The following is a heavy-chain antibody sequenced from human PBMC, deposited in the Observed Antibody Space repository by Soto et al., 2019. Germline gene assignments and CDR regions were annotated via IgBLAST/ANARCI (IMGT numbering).Heavy chain of an antibody. V-gene: IGHV3-33*01. CDR3: ARDRYDILTGYPTYYYYGMDV. CDR2: IWYDGSNK. Sequence: GGSLRLSCAASGFTFSSYGMHWVRQAPGKGLEWVAVIWYDGSNKYYADSVKGRFTISRDNSKSTLYLQMNSLRAEDTAVYYCARDRYDILTGYPTYYYYGMDVWGQGTTVSGSS. J-gene: IGHJ6*02. CDR1: GFTFSSYG. D-gene: IGHD3-9*01.